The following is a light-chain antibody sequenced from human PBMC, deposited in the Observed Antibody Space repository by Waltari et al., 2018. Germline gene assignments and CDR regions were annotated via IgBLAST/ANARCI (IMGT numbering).Light chain of an antibody. CDR1: SRHVGGYNY. Sequence: QSALTQPASVAGSPRQSITIPCTGTSRHVGGYNYVPWYQPHPGKAPKLMIYEVSNRPSGVSNRFSGSKSGNTASLTISGLQAEDEADYYCSSYTSSSTYVFGTGTKVTVL. V-gene: IGLV2-14*01. J-gene: IGLJ1*01. CDR2: EVS. CDR3: SSYTSSSTYV.